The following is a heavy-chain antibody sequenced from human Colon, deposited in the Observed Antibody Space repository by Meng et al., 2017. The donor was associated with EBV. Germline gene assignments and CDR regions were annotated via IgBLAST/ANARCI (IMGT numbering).Heavy chain of an antibody. CDR1: GTSISTSNW. Sequence: VVRRVSGAGLVSPSGPLSLTCAFSGTSISTSNWWSWIRQSPGEGLEWIGAIYHNGQTNYNPSLKSRVSMSVDESKNEFSLNLKSVTAADTAVYYCARDGGVTHIPWGQGVLVTVSS. V-gene: IGHV4-4*02. CDR3: ARDGGVTHIP. J-gene: IGHJ5*02. CDR2: IYHNGQT. D-gene: IGHD2-8*02.